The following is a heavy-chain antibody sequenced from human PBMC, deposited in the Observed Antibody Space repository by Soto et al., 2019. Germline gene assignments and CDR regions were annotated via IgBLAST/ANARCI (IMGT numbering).Heavy chain of an antibody. J-gene: IGHJ4*01. V-gene: IGHV4-4*02. Sequence: QVQLQESGPGLVKPSGTLSLTCAVSGDSISSGNWWRWVRQPPGKGLEWIGEIYHSGITNYNPSLKSRVTFSVDKSNNQCSLKLTSVTAADTAIYYCARSPGSWRLDFWGHGTLVTVSS. CDR3: ARSPGSWRLDF. CDR2: IYHSGIT. CDR1: GDSISSGNW. D-gene: IGHD3-10*01.